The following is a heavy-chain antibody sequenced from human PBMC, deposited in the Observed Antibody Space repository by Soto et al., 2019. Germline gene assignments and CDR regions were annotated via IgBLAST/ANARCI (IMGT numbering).Heavy chain of an antibody. J-gene: IGHJ3*01. Sequence: QVQLIQSGAEVKKPGSSVRVSCKASGGSFSTYVITWVRQAPGQGLEWMGGIIPIFGAPNYAQKFQGRVTITADKTTDKAYMDLISLSTEDTAVYYCVREMSSSWYAAFDLWGPGTMVTVSS. CDR1: GGSFSTYV. CDR3: VREMSSSWYAAFDL. D-gene: IGHD6-13*01. V-gene: IGHV1-69*06. CDR2: IIPIFGAP.